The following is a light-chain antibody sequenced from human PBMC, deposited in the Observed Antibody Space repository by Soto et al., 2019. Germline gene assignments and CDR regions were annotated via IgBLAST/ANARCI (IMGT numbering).Light chain of an antibody. Sequence: QSVLTHPAAVSGTPGQSITISCTGTSSDVGRYNRVSCYQHHPGKAPKLIISEVRNRPAGVSNRFAGTKSGYTACLSISGLQAEDEVDYYCNAHTSGDFRVFGTGPKVTVI. J-gene: IGLJ1*01. CDR2: EVR. V-gene: IGLV2-14*01. CDR3: NAHTSGDFRV. CDR1: SSDVGRYNR.